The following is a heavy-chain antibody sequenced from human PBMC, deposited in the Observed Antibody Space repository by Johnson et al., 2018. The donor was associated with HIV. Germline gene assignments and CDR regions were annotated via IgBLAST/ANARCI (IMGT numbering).Heavy chain of an antibody. CDR1: AFTFSSYG. Sequence: VQLVESGGGVVQPGGSLRLSCAASAFTFSSYGMHWVRQAPGKGLEWVSSISGGSTYYADSRKGRFTISSDNSKNTLYLQMNSLRAEDTAVYYCAREIRVGATGDAFDIWGQGTMVTVSS. CDR3: AREIRVGATGDAFDI. V-gene: IGHV3-38-3*01. CDR2: ISGGST. D-gene: IGHD1-26*01. J-gene: IGHJ3*02.